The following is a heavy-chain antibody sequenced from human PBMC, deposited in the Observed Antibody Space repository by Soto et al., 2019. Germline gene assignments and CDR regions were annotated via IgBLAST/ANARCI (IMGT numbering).Heavy chain of an antibody. V-gene: IGHV1-69*02. D-gene: IGHD1-1*01. CDR2: IIPVLNIA. CDR1: GGTFSSYS. Sequence: QVPPVQSGAEVKKPGSSVRVYCKASGGTFSSYSFSWVRQAPGQGLEWMGRIIPVLNIANYAPKFRGRVTISADKSTSSAYMELSSLRSEDTAVYYCARNGDSPYDYWGPGTLVTVSS. CDR3: ARNGDSPYDY. J-gene: IGHJ4*02.